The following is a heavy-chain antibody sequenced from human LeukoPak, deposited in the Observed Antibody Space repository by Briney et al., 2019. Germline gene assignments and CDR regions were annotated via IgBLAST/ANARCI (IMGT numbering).Heavy chain of an antibody. J-gene: IGHJ4*02. V-gene: IGHV4-4*07. D-gene: IGHD6-13*01. CDR2: IYASGIT. Sequence: PSETLSLTCTVSGGSISSYYWSWVRQPAGKGLEWIGRIYASGITNYNPSLKGRVTMTVVTSKNQFSLNLSSVTAADTAVYYCARGRGSSWYYFDSWGQGTLVTVSS. CDR3: ARGRGSSWYYFDS. CDR1: GGSISSYY.